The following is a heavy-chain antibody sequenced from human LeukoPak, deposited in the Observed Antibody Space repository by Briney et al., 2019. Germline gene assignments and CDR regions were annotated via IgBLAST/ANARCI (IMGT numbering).Heavy chain of an antibody. CDR3: VRDWEY. CDR2: IYSGGGT. CDR1: GFTVSFNY. V-gene: IGHV3-66*01. J-gene: IGHJ4*02. Sequence: GGSLRLSWVASGFTVSFNYMSWVRQAPGKGLEWVSAIYSGGGTYYADSVRGRFSISRDNFRDTLFLQMNSLRVEDTAAYYCVRDWEYWGQGTLVTVSS. D-gene: IGHD1-26*01.